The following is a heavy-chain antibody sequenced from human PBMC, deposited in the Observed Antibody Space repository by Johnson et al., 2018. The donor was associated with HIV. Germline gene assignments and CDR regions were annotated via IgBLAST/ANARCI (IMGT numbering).Heavy chain of an antibody. Sequence: QMLLVESGGGLVQPGGSLRLSCAASGITVSSNYMSWVRQAPGKGLARVSYIRSSGGSIYYADSVKGRSSNSRDNAKNSLYLQMNSLRAEDTAVYYCARDRGYWDAFDIWGQLTMVTVSS. CDR2: IRSSGGSI. D-gene: IGHD3-22*01. CDR3: ARDRGYWDAFDI. J-gene: IGHJ3*02. CDR1: GITVSSNY. V-gene: IGHV3-11*04.